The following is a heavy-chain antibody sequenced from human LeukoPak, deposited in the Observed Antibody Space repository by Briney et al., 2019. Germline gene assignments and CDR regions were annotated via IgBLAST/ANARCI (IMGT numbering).Heavy chain of an antibody. J-gene: IGHJ4*02. CDR2: ISSSGSSI. Sequence: GGSLRLSCAASGFTFSSYEMNWVRQAPGKGLEWVPYISSSGSSIYYADSVKGRFTISRDNAKNSLYLQMNSLRAEDTAVYYCARAGGYSFGYEDYFDYWGQGTLVTVSS. CDR3: ARAGGYSFGYEDYFDY. CDR1: GFTFSSYE. D-gene: IGHD5-18*01. V-gene: IGHV3-48*03.